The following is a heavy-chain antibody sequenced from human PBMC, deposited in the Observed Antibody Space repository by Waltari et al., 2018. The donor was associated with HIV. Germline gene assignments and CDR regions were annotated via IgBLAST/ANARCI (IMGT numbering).Heavy chain of an antibody. D-gene: IGHD3-22*01. J-gene: IGHJ3*02. CDR3: ARGARITMIVVVVGGAFDI. CDR1: GYSFSSYW. CDR2: IYPGDSYT. V-gene: IGHV5-51*01. Sequence: EVQLVQSGAEVKKPGESLRISCKGSGYSFSSYWTGWVRQMPGKGLEWMRIIYPGDSYTRYSPSFQGHVTISADKSISTAYLQWSSLKASDTAMYYCARGARITMIVVVVGGAFDIWGQGTMVTVSS.